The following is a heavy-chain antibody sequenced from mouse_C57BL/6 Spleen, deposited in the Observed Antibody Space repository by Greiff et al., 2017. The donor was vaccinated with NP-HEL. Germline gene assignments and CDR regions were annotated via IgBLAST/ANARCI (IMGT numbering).Heavy chain of an antibody. CDR2: INPSSGYT. CDR3: ARSGLYAMDY. V-gene: IGHV1-4*01. CDR1: GYTFTSYT. D-gene: IGHD3-1*01. J-gene: IGHJ4*01. Sequence: QVQLQQSGAELARPGASVKMSCKASGYTFTSYTMHWVKQRPGQGLEWIGYINPSSGYTKYNQKFKDKATLTADKSSSTAYMQLSSLTSEDAAVYYCARSGLYAMDYWGQGTSVTVSS.